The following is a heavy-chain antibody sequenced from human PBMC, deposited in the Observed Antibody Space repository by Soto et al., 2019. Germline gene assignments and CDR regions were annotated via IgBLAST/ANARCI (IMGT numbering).Heavy chain of an antibody. Sequence: GGSLRLSCAASGFTFSSYAMHWVRQAPGKGLEWVAVISYDGSNKYYADSVKGRFTISRDNSRNTLYLQMNSLRAEDTAVYYCARDLLRIAAAGNFDYWGQGTLVTVSS. CDR1: GFTFSSYA. CDR3: ARDLLRIAAAGNFDY. D-gene: IGHD6-13*01. CDR2: ISYDGSNK. V-gene: IGHV3-30-3*01. J-gene: IGHJ4*02.